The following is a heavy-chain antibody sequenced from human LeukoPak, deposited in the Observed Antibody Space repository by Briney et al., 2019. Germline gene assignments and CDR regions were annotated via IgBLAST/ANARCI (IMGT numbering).Heavy chain of an antibody. CDR3: AKSGSSHEAFDY. J-gene: IGHJ4*02. CDR1: GFTFSSYA. D-gene: IGHD1-26*01. Sequence: GGSLRLSCAASGFTFSSYAMSWVRQAPEKGLEWVSAISGSGGSTYYADSVKGRFTISRDNSKNTLYLQMNSLRAEDTAVYYCAKSGSSHEAFDYWGQGTLVTVSS. V-gene: IGHV3-23*01. CDR2: ISGSGGST.